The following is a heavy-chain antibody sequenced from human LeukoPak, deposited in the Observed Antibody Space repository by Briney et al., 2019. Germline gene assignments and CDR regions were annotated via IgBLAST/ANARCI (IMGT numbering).Heavy chain of an antibody. D-gene: IGHD2-2*02. J-gene: IGHJ4*02. CDR1: GYTFTGYY. CDR3: ARAQVCSTTSCYSYFDY. CDR2: INPKSGGT. Sequence: ASVKVSCKASGYTFTGYYMHWVRQAPGQGLEWMGWINPKSGGTNHAQKFQGRVTMTRDTSISTAYMELSRLRSDDTAVYYCARAQVCSTTSCYSYFDYWGQGTLVTVSS. V-gene: IGHV1-2*02.